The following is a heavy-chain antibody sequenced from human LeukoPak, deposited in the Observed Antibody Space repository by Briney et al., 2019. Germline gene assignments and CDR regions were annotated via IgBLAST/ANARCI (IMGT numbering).Heavy chain of an antibody. CDR3: ARDRDSSGYLDY. V-gene: IGHV4-31*03. CDR1: GGSISSGGYY. Sequence: KPSQTLSLTCTVSGGSISSGGYYWSWIRQHPGKGLEWIGYIYYSGSTYYNPSLKSRVTISVDTSKNQFSLKLSSVTAADTAVYYCARDRDSSGYLDYWGQGTLVTVSS. CDR2: IYYSGST. J-gene: IGHJ4*02. D-gene: IGHD3-22*01.